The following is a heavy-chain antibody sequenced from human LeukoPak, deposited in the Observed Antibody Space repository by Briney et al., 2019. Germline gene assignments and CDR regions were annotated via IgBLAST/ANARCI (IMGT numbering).Heavy chain of an antibody. V-gene: IGHV1-69*13. Sequence: SVKVSCKASGGTFSSSAIIWVRQAPGQGLEWMGGIIPIFGTTNYAQKFQGRVTITADEFTSTAYMELSSLRSEDTAVYYCATYSSSWYLWFDPWGQGTLVTVSS. D-gene: IGHD6-13*01. CDR3: ATYSSSWYLWFDP. J-gene: IGHJ5*02. CDR1: GGTFSSSA. CDR2: IIPIFGTT.